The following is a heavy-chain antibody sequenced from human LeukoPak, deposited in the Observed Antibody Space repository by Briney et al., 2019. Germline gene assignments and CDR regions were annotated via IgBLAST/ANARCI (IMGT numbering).Heavy chain of an antibody. CDR1: GFTFDDYA. CDR3: AKDLGGSGSYYKGDAFDI. D-gene: IGHD3-10*01. V-gene: IGHV3-9*01. CDR2: ISWNSGSI. Sequence: PGRSLRLSCAASGFTFDDYAMHWVRQAPGKGLEWVSGISWNSGSIGYADSVKGRFTISRDNAKNSLYLQMNSLRAEDTALYYCAKDLGGSGSYYKGDAFDIWGQGTMVTVSS. J-gene: IGHJ3*02.